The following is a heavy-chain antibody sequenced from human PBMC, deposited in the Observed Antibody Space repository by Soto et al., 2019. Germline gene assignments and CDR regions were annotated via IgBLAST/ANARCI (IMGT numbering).Heavy chain of an antibody. CDR1: GYTFTSYG. CDR3: ARGRGMATKTLIGYYYGMDV. D-gene: IGHD5-12*01. CDR2: ISAYNGNT. V-gene: IGHV1-18*01. Sequence: QVQLVQSGAEVKKPGASVKVSCKASGYTFTSYGISWVRQAPGQGLEWMGWISAYNGNTNYAQKLQGRVTMTTDTSTSTAYMELRSLRSDDTAVYYCARGRGMATKTLIGYYYGMDVWGQGTTVTVSS. J-gene: IGHJ6*02.